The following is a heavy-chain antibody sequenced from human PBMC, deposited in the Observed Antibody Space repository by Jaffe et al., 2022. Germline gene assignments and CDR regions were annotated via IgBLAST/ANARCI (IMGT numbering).Heavy chain of an antibody. CDR3: ARATFYCSGGSCYSEYFQH. V-gene: IGHV4-34*01. J-gene: IGHJ1*01. CDR1: GGSFSGYY. D-gene: IGHD2-15*01. Sequence: QVQLQQWGAGLLKPSETLSLTCAVYGGSFSGYYWSWIRQPPGKGLEWIGEINHSGSTNYNPSLKSRVTISVDTSKNQFSLKLSSVTAADTAVYYCARATFYCSGGSCYSEYFQHWGQGTLVTVSS. CDR2: INHSGST.